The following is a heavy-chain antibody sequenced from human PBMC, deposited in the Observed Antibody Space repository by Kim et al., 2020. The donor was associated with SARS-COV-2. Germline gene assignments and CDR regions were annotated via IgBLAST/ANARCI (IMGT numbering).Heavy chain of an antibody. CDR3: VRVGGYGYFDY. CDR1: GFTFSSYW. V-gene: IGHV3-74*01. CDR2: INRDGSAT. D-gene: IGHD5-12*01. J-gene: IGHJ4*02. Sequence: GGSLRLSCAGSGFTFSSYWMHWVRQAPGKGPVWVSYINRDGSATNYVDSVKGRFTVSRDNAKNTVYLQMNSLRAEDTAVYYCVRVGGYGYFDYWCQGTL.